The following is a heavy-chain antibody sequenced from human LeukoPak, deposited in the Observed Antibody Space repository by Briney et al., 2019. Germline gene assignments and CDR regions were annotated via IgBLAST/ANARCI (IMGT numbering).Heavy chain of an antibody. CDR1: GFTFSNYA. CDR3: ARGYYDSSGYYVRDFDY. D-gene: IGHD3-22*01. V-gene: IGHV3-23*01. J-gene: IGHJ4*02. CDR2: FSGSGGST. Sequence: GGSLRLSCAASGFTFSNYAMSWVRQAPGKGLEWVSAFSGSGGSTYYADSVKGRFTISRDNFKNTLYLQMNSLRSDDTAVYYCARGYYDSSGYYVRDFDYWGQGTLVTVSS.